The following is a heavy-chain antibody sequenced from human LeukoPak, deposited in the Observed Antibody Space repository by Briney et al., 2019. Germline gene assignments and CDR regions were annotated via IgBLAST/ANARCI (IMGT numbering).Heavy chain of an antibody. D-gene: IGHD6-13*01. CDR3: ARVRIEAAGRGLDY. Sequence: GASVKVSCKASGYTFTGHYMHWVRQAPGQGLEWMGWVSPYSGDTNYAQSFQGRVTMTRDTSISTVYMELSSLSSDDTAVYLCARVRIEAAGRGLDYWGQGTTVTVSS. CDR2: VSPYSGDT. CDR1: GYTFTGHY. V-gene: IGHV1-2*02. J-gene: IGHJ4*02.